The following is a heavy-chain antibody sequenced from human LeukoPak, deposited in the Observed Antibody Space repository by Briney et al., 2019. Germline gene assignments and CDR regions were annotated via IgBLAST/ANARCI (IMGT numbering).Heavy chain of an antibody. D-gene: IGHD6-19*01. CDR3: ASSGWTGFNWFDP. J-gene: IGHJ5*02. CDR1: GCTFSIYA. V-gene: IGHV1-69*13. CDR2: IIPIFGTA. Sequence: SVNVSCKASGCTFSIYAISWVRQAPGQGLEWMGGIIPIFGTANYAQKFQGRVTITADESTSTAYMELSSLRSEDTAVYYCASSGWTGFNWFDPWGQGTLVTVSS.